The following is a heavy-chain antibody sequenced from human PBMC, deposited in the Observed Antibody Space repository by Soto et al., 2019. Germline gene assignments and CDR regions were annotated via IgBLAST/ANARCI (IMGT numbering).Heavy chain of an antibody. CDR2: IYPGDSDT. D-gene: IGHD6-6*01. CDR3: ARSYSSSSGGYYYYGMDV. CDR1: GNSFTSYW. V-gene: IGHV5-51*01. J-gene: IGHJ6*02. Sequence: PGESLKISCKGSGNSFTSYWIGWVRQMPGKGLEWMGIIYPGDSDTRYSPSFQGQVTISADKSISTAYLQWSSLKASDTAMYYCARSYSSSSGGYYYYGMDVWGQGTTVTVSS.